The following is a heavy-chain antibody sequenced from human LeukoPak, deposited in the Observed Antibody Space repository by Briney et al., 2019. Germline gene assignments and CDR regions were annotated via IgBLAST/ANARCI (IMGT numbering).Heavy chain of an antibody. D-gene: IGHD6-19*01. CDR2: ISYDGTNK. Sequence: PGGSLRLSCAAFGFSFNSYAMHWVRQPPGKGLEWVAVISYDGTNKYYADSVKGRFTISRDNSKNTLYLQMNSLRAEDTAVYYCARDMEQWLVQDWYFDLWGRGTLVTVSS. CDR1: GFSFNSYA. CDR3: ARDMEQWLVQDWYFDL. V-gene: IGHV3-30-3*01. J-gene: IGHJ2*01.